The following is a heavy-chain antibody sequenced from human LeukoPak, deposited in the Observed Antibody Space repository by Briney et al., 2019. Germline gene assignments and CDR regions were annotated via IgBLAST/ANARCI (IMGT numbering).Heavy chain of an antibody. CDR1: GGSISSSSYY. Sequence: SETLSLTCTVSGGSISSSSYYWGSIRQPPGKGLDWIGSIYYSGSTYYNPSLKSRVTISVDTSKNQFSLKLSSVTAADTSVYYCARRYGSGSFYYFDYWGQGTLVTVSS. CDR2: IYYSGST. CDR3: ARRYGSGSFYYFDY. V-gene: IGHV4-39*01. D-gene: IGHD1-26*01. J-gene: IGHJ4*02.